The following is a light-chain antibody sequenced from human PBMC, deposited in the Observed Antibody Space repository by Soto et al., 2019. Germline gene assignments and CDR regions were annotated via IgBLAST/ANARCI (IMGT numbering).Light chain of an antibody. V-gene: IGKV3-15*01. Sequence: EIVMTQSPATLSVSPGERATLSCRASQSVSGNLAWYQQKPGQAPRLLIYGASTRATGFPARFSAGGSGTDFNLTISSLQSEDFAIYHCQQYNNWPRATFGGGTKV. CDR3: QQYNNWPRAT. J-gene: IGKJ4*01. CDR2: GAS. CDR1: QSVSGN.